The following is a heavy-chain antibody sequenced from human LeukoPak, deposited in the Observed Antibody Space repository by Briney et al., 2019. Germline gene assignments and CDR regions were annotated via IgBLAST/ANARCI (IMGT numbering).Heavy chain of an antibody. CDR1: GYSFNSYW. J-gene: IGHJ6*03. Sequence: GESLKISCKGSGYSFNSYWIGWVRQMPGKGLEWMGIIYPGDSDTRYSPSFQGQVTISADKSISTAYLQWSSLKASDTAMYYCARGSNEDYYYYYMDVWGKGTTVTVSS. V-gene: IGHV5-51*01. CDR3: ARGSNEDYYYYYMDV. D-gene: IGHD4-11*01. CDR2: IYPGDSDT.